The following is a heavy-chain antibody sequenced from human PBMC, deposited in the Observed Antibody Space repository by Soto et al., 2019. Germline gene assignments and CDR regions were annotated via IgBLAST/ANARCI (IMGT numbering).Heavy chain of an antibody. CDR2: IIPIFGTA. V-gene: IGHV1-69*01. CDR1: GGTFSSYA. D-gene: IGHD2-15*01. Sequence: QVQLVQSGAEVKKPGSSVKVSCKASGGTFSSYAISWVRQAPGQGLEWMGGIIPIFGTANYAQKFQGRVTITADDSTSTAYRKLSSLRSEDTAVYYCEREGGVVVAERDGFDIWGQGTMVTVSS. J-gene: IGHJ3*02. CDR3: EREGGVVVAERDGFDI.